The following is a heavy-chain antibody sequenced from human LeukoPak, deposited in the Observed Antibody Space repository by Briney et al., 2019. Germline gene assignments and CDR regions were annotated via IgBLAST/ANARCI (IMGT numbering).Heavy chain of an antibody. D-gene: IGHD2-2*02. CDR2: IYHSGST. CDR1: GYSISSGYY. Sequence: PSETLSLTCGVSGYSISSGYYWGWIRQPPGKGLEWIGSIYHSGSTYYNPSLKSRVTISVDTSKNQFSLKLSSVTAADTAVYYCARQIYCSSTSCYTDYWGQGTLVTVPS. J-gene: IGHJ4*02. CDR3: ARQIYCSSTSCYTDY. V-gene: IGHV4-38-2*01.